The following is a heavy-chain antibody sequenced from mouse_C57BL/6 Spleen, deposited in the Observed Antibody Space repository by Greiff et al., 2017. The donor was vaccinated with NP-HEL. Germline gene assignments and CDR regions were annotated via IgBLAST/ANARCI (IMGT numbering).Heavy chain of an antibody. V-gene: IGHV3-6*01. CDR1: GYSITSGYY. CDR2: ISYDGSN. CDR3: ARAGNYGY. D-gene: IGHD2-1*01. Sequence: EVQLQESGPGLVKPSQSLSLTCSVTGYSITSGYYWNWIRQFPGNKLEWMGYISYDGSNNYNPSLKNRISITRDTSKNQFFLKLNSVTTEDTATYYCARAGNYGYWGQGTTLTVSS. J-gene: IGHJ2*01.